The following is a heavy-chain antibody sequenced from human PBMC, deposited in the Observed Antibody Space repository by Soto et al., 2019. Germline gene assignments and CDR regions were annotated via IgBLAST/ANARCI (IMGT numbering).Heavy chain of an antibody. CDR1: EFTFTYAW. J-gene: IGHJ4*02. Sequence: PGGSLRLSCAASEFTFTYAWMSWVRQAPGKGLEWVGCIKSKTDGGTTDYAAPVKGRFTISRDESQNTLYLQMNSLKTEDTAVYYCTSLYYGHWGQGTLVTVSS. CDR2: IKSKTDGGTT. CDR3: TSLYYGH. V-gene: IGHV3-15*01. D-gene: IGHD3-16*02.